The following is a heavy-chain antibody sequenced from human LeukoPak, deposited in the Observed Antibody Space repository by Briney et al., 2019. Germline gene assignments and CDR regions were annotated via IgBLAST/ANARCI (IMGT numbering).Heavy chain of an antibody. CDR3: ARDKYYGSGSYRIPQPYYYYFMDV. CDR1: GYTFTGYY. Sequence: ASVTVSCTASGYTFTGYYMHWVRQAPGQGLEWMGWINPNSGGTNYAQKFQGRVTMTRDTSISTAYMELSRLRSDDTAVYYCARDKYYGSGSYRIPQPYYYYFMDVWGKGTTVTISS. CDR2: INPNSGGT. V-gene: IGHV1-2*02. J-gene: IGHJ6*03. D-gene: IGHD3-10*01.